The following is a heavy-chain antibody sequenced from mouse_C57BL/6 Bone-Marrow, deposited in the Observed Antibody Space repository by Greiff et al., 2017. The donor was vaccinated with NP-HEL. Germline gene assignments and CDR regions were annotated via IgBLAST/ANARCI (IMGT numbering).Heavy chain of an antibody. CDR1: GYTFPSYG. D-gene: IGHD3-3*01. V-gene: IGHV1-81*01. J-gene: IGHJ2*01. Sequence: VQLQQSGAELARPGASVKLSCKASGYTFPSYGISWVKQRTGQGFEWIGEFYPRSGNTYYNEKFKGKATMTADKSSSTAYMELRSLTSEDSADYFCARRAIRGYFDYWGQGTTLTVSS. CDR3: ARRAIRGYFDY. CDR2: FYPRSGNT.